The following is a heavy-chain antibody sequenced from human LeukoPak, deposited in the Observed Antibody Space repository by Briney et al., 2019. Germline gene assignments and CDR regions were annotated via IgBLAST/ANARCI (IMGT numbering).Heavy chain of an antibody. J-gene: IGHJ6*02. V-gene: IGHV3-30-3*01. CDR1: GFTFSSYA. Sequence: PGGSLRLSCAASGFTFSSYAMHWVRQAPGKGLEWVAVISYDGSNKYYADSVKGRFTISRDNSKNTLYLQMNRLRAEDTAVYYCARAPPDSDIVVVPAAIARSYYYGMDVWGQGTTVTVSS. CDR2: ISYDGSNK. CDR3: ARAPPDSDIVVVPAAIARSYYYGMDV. D-gene: IGHD2-2*01.